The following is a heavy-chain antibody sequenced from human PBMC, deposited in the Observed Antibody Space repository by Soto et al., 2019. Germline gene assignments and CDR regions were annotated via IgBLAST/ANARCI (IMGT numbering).Heavy chain of an antibody. CDR2: INHSGST. CDR3: ARGLTSSLRMDV. V-gene: IGHV4-34*01. Sequence: PSETLALTCAVYGGSFSGYYWSWIRQPPGKGLEWIGEINHSGSTNYNPSLKSRVTISVDTSKNQFSLKLSSVTAADTAVYYCARGLTSSLRMDVWGQGTTVTDSS. CDR1: GGSFSGYY. J-gene: IGHJ6*02.